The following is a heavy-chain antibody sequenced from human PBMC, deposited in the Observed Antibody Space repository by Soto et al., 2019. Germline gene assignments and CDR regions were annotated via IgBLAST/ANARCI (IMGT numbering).Heavy chain of an antibody. V-gene: IGHV3-33*01. CDR3: ARPRYSGDDPDAVEI. CDR2: IWFDGSNK. J-gene: IGHJ3*02. Sequence: QVQLVESGGAVVQPGRSLRLSCTASGFTFNTYRMHWVRQAPGKGLEWVAVIWFDGSNKFYLDSVKGRFTISRDNSKNTVYLQMNNVRAEDTAVYHGARPRYSGDDPDAVEIWGRGTVVTVSS. CDR1: GFTFNTYR. D-gene: IGHD5-12*01.